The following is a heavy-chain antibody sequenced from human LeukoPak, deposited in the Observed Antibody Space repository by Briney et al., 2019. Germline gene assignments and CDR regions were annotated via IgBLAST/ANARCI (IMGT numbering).Heavy chain of an antibody. D-gene: IGHD4-23*01. CDR1: GFTFSTYW. V-gene: IGHV3-7*01. J-gene: IGHJ4*02. Sequence: GGSLRLSCAASGFTFSTYWMSWVRQAPGKGLEWVANIKGDGSERNYVDSVKGRFTISRDNAKNSLYLQLNSLRAEDTAVYYCARDSPFGGNWGQGTLVTVSS. CDR2: IKGDGSER. CDR3: ARDSPFGGN.